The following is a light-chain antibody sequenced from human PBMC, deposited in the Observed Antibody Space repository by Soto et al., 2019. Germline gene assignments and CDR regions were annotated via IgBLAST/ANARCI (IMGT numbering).Light chain of an antibody. CDR1: SSDGGSYNL. CDR3: CSYAGSSTYV. Sequence: QSVLAQPAPVSRSPGRSITFSCTGTSSDGGSYNLVSWYQQHPGKAPKLMIYEGSKRPSGVSNRFSGSKSGNTASLTISGLQAEDEADYYCCSYAGSSTYVFGTGTKVTVL. CDR2: EGS. J-gene: IGLJ1*01. V-gene: IGLV2-23*01.